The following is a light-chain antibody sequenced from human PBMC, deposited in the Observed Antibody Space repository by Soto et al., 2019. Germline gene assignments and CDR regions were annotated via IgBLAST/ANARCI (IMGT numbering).Light chain of an antibody. V-gene: IGKV1-13*02. CDR2: AAS. CDR3: QQFNSYPPSLT. J-gene: IGKJ4*01. CDR1: QGISSA. Sequence: AIQLTQSPSSLSASVGDRVTITCRASQGISSALAWYQQKPGKAPKLLIYAASSLESGVPSRFSGSGSGTDFTLTISSLQPEDFATYYCQQFNSYPPSLTFGGGTKVEIK.